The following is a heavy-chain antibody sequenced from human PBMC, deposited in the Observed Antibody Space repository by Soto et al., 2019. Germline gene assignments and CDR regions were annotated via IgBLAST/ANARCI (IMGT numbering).Heavy chain of an antibody. J-gene: IGHJ4*02. CDR3: ARCRDAFGFDS. V-gene: IGHV4-31*03. Sequence: QVQLQESGPGLVEPSQTLSLTCSVSGGFISRGGYYWSWIRQFPGKGLEWIGYIHYRGSTYYNPSLKSRGSISVDMSKNQLSLNLTSVTDSDTAVYYCARCRDAFGFDSWGQGTLVTVSS. CDR2: IHYRGST. CDR1: GGFISRGGYY. D-gene: IGHD2-2*01.